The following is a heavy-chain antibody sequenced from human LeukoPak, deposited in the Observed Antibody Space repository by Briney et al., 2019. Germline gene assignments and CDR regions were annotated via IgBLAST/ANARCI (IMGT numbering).Heavy chain of an antibody. CDR2: IKQDGSEK. V-gene: IGHV3-7*01. CDR1: GFTFSSYW. Sequence: GSLRLSCAASGFTFSSYWMSWVRQAPGKGLEWVANIKQDGSEKYYVDSVKGRFTIFRDNAKNSLYLQMNSLRAEDTAVYYCARWGAGCSSTSCYGPQDYYYGMDVWGQGTTVTVSS. D-gene: IGHD2-2*01. CDR3: ARWGAGCSSTSCYGPQDYYYGMDV. J-gene: IGHJ6*02.